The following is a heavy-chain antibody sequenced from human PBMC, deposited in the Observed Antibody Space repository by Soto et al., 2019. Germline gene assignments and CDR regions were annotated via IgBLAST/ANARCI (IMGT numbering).Heavy chain of an antibody. V-gene: IGHV3-21*01. D-gene: IGHD2-15*01. J-gene: IGHJ4*02. CDR1: GFTFSSYS. CDR3: ARDRGADIHYCFDY. Sequence: EVQLVESGGGLVKPGGSLRLSCAASGFTFSSYSMNWVRQAPGKGLEWVSSISSSSSYIYYADSVKGRFTISRDNAKNSLYLQMNSLRAEDTAVYYCARDRGADIHYCFDYWGQGTLVTVSS. CDR2: ISSSSSYI.